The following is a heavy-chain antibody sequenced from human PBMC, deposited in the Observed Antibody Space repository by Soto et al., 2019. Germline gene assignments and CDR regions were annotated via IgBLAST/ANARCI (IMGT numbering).Heavy chain of an antibody. Sequence: SETLSLTCAVSGGSISSGGYSWSWIRQPPGKGLEWIGYIYHSGSTYYNPSLKSRVTISVDRSKNQFSLKLSSVTAADTAVYYCARERSSGNFDYWGQGTLVTVYS. CDR3: ARERSSGNFDY. J-gene: IGHJ4*02. CDR1: GGSISSGGYS. V-gene: IGHV4-30-2*01. D-gene: IGHD6-13*01. CDR2: IYHSGST.